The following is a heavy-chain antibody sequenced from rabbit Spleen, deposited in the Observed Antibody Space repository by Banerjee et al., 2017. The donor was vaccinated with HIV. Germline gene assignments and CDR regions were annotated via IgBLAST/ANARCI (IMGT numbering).Heavy chain of an antibody. CDR2: INTYTGKS. CDR3: ARDLATVVGWNFKL. CDR1: GFSFSDRDV. V-gene: IGHV1S45*01. D-gene: IGHD3-1*01. Sequence: QEQVKETGGGLVQPGGSLALSCKASGFSFSDRDVMCWVRQAPGKGLEWIACINTYTGKSVYASWATGRITISKTSSTTVTLQMTSLTAADTATYFCARDLATVVGWNFKLWGPGTLVTVS. J-gene: IGHJ4*01.